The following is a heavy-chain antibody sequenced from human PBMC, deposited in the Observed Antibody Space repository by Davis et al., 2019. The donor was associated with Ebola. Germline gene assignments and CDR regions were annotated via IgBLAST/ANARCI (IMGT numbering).Heavy chain of an antibody. D-gene: IGHD1-1*01. CDR3: ARARGRPYYYYGMDV. Sequence: MPSETPSLTCTVSGGSISSSSYYWSWIRQPPGKGLEWIGYIYYSGSTNYNPSLKSRVTISVDTSKNQFSLKLSSVTAADTAVYYCARARGRPYYYYGMDVWGQGTTVTVSS. CDR2: IYYSGST. J-gene: IGHJ6*02. CDR1: GGSISSSSYY. V-gene: IGHV4-61*01.